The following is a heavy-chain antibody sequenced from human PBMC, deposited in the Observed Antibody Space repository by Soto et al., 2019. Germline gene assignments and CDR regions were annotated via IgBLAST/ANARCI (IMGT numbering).Heavy chain of an antibody. D-gene: IGHD1-26*01. CDR3: ARGQWELLSHFDY. V-gene: IGHV3-33*01. CDR2: IWYDGSNK. CDR1: GFTFSSYG. Sequence: QVQLVESGGGVVQPGRSLRLSCAASGFTFSSYGMYWVRQAPGKGLEWVAVIWYDGSNKYYADSVKGRFTISRDNSKNTLYLQMNSLRAEDTAVYYCARGQWELLSHFDYWGQGTLVTVSS. J-gene: IGHJ4*02.